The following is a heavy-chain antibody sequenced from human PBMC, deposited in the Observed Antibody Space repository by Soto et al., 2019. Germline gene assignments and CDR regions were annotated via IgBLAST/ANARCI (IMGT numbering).Heavy chain of an antibody. CDR3: AKGGWIVHHGFDP. D-gene: IGHD5-12*01. Sequence: SETLSLTCTVSGGSISSYYWSWIRQPPGKGLEWIGYIYYSGSTNYNPSLKSRVTISVDTSKNQFSLKLSSVTAADTAVYVWAKGGWIVHHGFDPWGQGTLVTVSS. V-gene: IGHV4-59*01. CDR2: IYYSGST. CDR1: GGSISSYY. J-gene: IGHJ5*02.